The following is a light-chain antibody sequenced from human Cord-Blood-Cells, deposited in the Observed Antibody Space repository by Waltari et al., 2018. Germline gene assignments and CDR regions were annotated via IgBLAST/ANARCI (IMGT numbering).Light chain of an antibody. Sequence: EIVLTQSPATLSLSTGDRATLSCRASQSVSSYLAWYQQKTGPAPRLLIYDASNRATGIPARFSGSGSGTDFTLTISSLEPEDFAVYYCQQRSNWPRLTFGGGTKVEIK. CDR2: DAS. CDR3: QQRSNWPRLT. CDR1: QSVSSY. V-gene: IGKV3-11*01. J-gene: IGKJ4*01.